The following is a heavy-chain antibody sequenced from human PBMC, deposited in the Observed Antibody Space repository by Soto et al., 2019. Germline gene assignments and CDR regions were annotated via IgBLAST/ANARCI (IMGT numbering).Heavy chain of an antibody. D-gene: IGHD3-10*01. V-gene: IGHV3-30-3*01. CDR3: ARAVDPHYYGSGSPPFDY. CDR2: ISYDGSNE. Sequence: PGGSLRLSCAASGFTFSSYAMHWVRQAPGKGLEWVAVISYDGSNEYYADSVKGRFTISRDNSKNTLYLQMNSLRAEDTAVYYCARAVDPHYYGSGSPPFDYGGKGPLVTVPS. J-gene: IGHJ4*02. CDR1: GFTFSSYA.